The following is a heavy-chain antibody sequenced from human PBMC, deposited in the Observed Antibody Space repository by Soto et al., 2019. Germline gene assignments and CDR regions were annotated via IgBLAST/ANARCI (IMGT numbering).Heavy chain of an antibody. CDR2: IYSGGST. CDR1: GFTVSSNY. CDR3: AREGPTVVQRLDY. Sequence: EVQLVESGGGLIQPGGSLRLSCAASGFTVSSNYMSWVRQAPGQGLEWVSVIYSGGSTYSADSVKGRFTISRENSKNTLYLQMNSLRAEDTAVYYCAREGPTVVQRLDYWGQGTLVTVSS. D-gene: IGHD4-17*01. V-gene: IGHV3-53*01. J-gene: IGHJ4*02.